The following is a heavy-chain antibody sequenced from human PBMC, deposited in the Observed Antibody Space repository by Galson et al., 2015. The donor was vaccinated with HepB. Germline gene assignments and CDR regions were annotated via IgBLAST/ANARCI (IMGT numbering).Heavy chain of an antibody. D-gene: IGHD4/OR15-4a*01. CDR2: VSGSGGGI. V-gene: IGHV3-23*01. J-gene: IGHJ4*02. CDR3: AKTLEWWELRLYFDY. CDR1: GFTFSSYA. Sequence: SLRLSCAASGFTFSSYAMSWVRQAPGKGLEWVSAVSGSGGGIYYADSVRGRFTISRDNSKNTLFLEMSSLRAEDTAVYYCAKTLEWWELRLYFDYWGQGTLVTVSS.